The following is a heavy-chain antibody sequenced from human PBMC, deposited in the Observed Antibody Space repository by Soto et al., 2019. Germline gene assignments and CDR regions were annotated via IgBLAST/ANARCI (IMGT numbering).Heavy chain of an antibody. D-gene: IGHD3-10*01. CDR3: ARDRDYYGSGVEVGMDV. J-gene: IGHJ6*02. Sequence: SETLSLTCTVSGGSISSGDYYWSWIRQPPGKGLEWIGYIYYSGSTYYNPSLKSRVTISVDTSKNQFSLKLSSVTAADTAVYYCARDRDYYGSGVEVGMDVWGQGTTVTVSS. CDR1: GGSISSGDYY. CDR2: IYYSGST. V-gene: IGHV4-30-4*01.